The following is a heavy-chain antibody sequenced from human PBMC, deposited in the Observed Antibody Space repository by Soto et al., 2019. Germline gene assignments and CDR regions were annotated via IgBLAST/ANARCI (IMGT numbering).Heavy chain of an antibody. D-gene: IGHD2-15*01. J-gene: IGHJ4*02. CDR1: GYTFTGYY. CDR3: AREVVGARANPFDY. Sequence: ASEQDSCQASGYTFTGYYMHWVRQAPGQGLEWMGWINPNSGGTNYAQKFQGRVTMTRDTSISTAYMELSRLRSDDTAAYYCAREVVGARANPFDYWGQGTLVTVSS. CDR2: INPNSGGT. V-gene: IGHV1-2*02.